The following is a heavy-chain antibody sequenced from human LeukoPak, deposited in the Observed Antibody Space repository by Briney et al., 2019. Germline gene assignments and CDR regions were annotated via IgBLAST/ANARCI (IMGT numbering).Heavy chain of an antibody. Sequence: GGSLRLSCAASGFTFSDYWMTWVRQAPGKGPKGLANIKQDGSEKYYVDSVRGRFTISRDNAKNSLFLQMNSLRVEDTAVYYCARRGGSSSRRSPIDYWGQGTPVTVSP. J-gene: IGHJ4*02. CDR1: GFTFSDYW. CDR2: IKQDGSEK. D-gene: IGHD6-6*01. V-gene: IGHV3-7*01. CDR3: ARRGGSSSRRSPIDY.